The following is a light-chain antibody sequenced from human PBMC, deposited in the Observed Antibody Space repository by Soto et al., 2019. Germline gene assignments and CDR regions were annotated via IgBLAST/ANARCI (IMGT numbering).Light chain of an antibody. CDR3: TSYTSSSTPYV. J-gene: IGLJ1*01. Sequence: QSALAQPASVSGSPGQSITISCAGTSSDVGGYTYVSWYQQHPGKAPKLMIYDVSNRPSGVSNRFSGSKSGNTASLTISGLQAEDEADYCCTSYTSSSTPYVFGGGTKVTVL. CDR2: DVS. V-gene: IGLV2-14*01. CDR1: SSDVGGYTY.